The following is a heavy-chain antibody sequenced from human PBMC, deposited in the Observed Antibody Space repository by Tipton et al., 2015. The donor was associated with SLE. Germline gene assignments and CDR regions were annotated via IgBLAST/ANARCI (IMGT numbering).Heavy chain of an antibody. CDR3: ARDLPDAFDI. CDR1: GFIFSSYS. Sequence: GSLRLSCAASGFIFSSYSMNWVRQAPGKGLEWVSSISSSSTYIYYADSVKGRFTISRDNAKNSVYLQMNSLRADDTAVYYCARDLPDAFDIWGQGTMVTVSS. CDR2: ISSSSTYI. V-gene: IGHV3-21*03. J-gene: IGHJ3*02.